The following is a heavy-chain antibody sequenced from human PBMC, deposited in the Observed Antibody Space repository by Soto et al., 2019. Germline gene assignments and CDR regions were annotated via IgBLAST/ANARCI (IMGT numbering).Heavy chain of an antibody. CDR2: IRGGGGGT. V-gene: IGHV3-23*01. CDR1: GFTFSSYV. CDR3: AKDQGYYYYIDV. Sequence: EVQLLESGGGLVQPGGSLRLSCAASGFTFSSYVMSWVRQAPGKGLEWVSTIRGGGGGTYYEDSVKGRFTISRDITKNLWCLETNSLRAEDTALYYCAKDQGYYYYIDVWGKGTTVTVSS. J-gene: IGHJ6*03.